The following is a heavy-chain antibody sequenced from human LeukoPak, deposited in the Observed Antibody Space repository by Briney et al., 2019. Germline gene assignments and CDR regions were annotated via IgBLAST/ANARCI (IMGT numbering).Heavy chain of an antibody. CDR2: IKQDGSEK. CDR1: GFTFSSYW. V-gene: IGHV3-7*01. D-gene: IGHD2/OR15-2a*01. Sequence: GGSLRLSCAASGFTFSSYWMSWVRQAPGKGLEWVANIKQDGSEKYYVDSVKGRFTISRDNAKNSLYLQMNSLRAEDTAVYYCARDLSPQVTPYRGLDYWGQGTLVTVYS. CDR3: ARDLSPQVTPYRGLDY. J-gene: IGHJ4*02.